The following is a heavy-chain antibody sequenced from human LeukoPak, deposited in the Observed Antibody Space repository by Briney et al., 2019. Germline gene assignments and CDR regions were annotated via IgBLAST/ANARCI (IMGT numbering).Heavy chain of an antibody. D-gene: IGHD3-22*01. CDR2: INPNSGGT. Sequence: ASVKVSCKASGYTFTGYYMHWVRQAPGQGLEWMGWINPNSGGTNYAQKFQGRVTMTRDTSISTAYMELSRLRSDDTAVYYCARGPLYYYDSSGPFDYWGQGTQVTVSS. J-gene: IGHJ4*02. V-gene: IGHV1-2*02. CDR3: ARGPLYYYDSSGPFDY. CDR1: GYTFTGYY.